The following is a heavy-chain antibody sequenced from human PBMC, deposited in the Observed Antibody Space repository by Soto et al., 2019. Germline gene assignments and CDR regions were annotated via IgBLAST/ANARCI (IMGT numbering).Heavy chain of an antibody. CDR2: ISGPGGGS. CDR3: AKDQLTSGGDYYYYYGMDV. CDR1: GFSLSNFA. Sequence: GGSLRLSCEASGFSLSNFAMSWVRQAPGKGLEWLSGISGPGGGSYYADSVKGRFTISRDNSKNTLYLQMNSLRVEDTALYYCAKDQLTSGGDYYYYYGMDVWGRGTTVTVSS. J-gene: IGHJ6*02. V-gene: IGHV3-23*01. D-gene: IGHD2-21*01.